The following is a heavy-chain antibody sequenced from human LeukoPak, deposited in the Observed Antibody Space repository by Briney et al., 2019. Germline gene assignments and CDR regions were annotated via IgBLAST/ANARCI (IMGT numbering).Heavy chain of an antibody. Sequence: GGSLRLSCAASGFTYSSYEMNWVRQAPGKGQEWVSYISSSGSTIYYADSVKGRFTISRDNAKNSLYLQMNSLRAEDTAVYYWARAPPGSMTAYAFDIWGQGTMVTVSS. D-gene: IGHD2/OR15-2a*01. CDR3: ARAPPGSMTAYAFDI. CDR2: ISSSGSTI. V-gene: IGHV3-48*03. CDR1: GFTYSSYE. J-gene: IGHJ3*02.